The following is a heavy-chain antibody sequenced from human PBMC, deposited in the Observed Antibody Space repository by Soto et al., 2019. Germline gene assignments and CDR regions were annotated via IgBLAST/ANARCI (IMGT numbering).Heavy chain of an antibody. CDR3: AREGAYYDSSGYQDY. Sequence: LRLSFAASGFTFSSYAMHWVRQAPGKGLEWVAVISYDGSNKYYADSVKGRFTISRDNSKNTLYLQMNSLRAEDTAVYYCAREGAYYDSSGYQDYWGQGTLVTVSS. CDR2: ISYDGSNK. J-gene: IGHJ4*02. D-gene: IGHD3-22*01. V-gene: IGHV3-30-3*01. CDR1: GFTFSSYA.